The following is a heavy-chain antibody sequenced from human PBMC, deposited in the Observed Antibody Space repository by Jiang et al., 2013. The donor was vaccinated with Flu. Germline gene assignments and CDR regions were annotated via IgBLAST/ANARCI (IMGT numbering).Heavy chain of an antibody. CDR3: VRHADGYSHLN. J-gene: IGHJ4*02. Sequence: SETLSLTCSVSGGSISNYYWSWIRQPPGKGLEWDWVYLFTWEHQVQPSLKSRVTISVGTSKNQFYLKLNSVSAADTAVYYCVRHADGYSHLNWGQGTLVTVSS. CDR2: LFTWEH. D-gene: IGHD5-18*01. V-gene: IGHV4-59*08. CDR1: GGSISNYY.